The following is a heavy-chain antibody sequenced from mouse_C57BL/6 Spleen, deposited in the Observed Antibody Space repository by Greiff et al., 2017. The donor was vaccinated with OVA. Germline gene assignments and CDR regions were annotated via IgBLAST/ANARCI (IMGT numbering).Heavy chain of an antibody. D-gene: IGHD2-3*01. Sequence: QVQLKESGPELVKPGASVKISCKASGYAFSSSWMNWVKQRPGKGLEWIGRIYPGDGDTNYNGKFKGKATLTADKSSSTAYMQLSSLTSEDSAVYFCARSEGDGYSVGYFDVWGTGTTVTVSS. CDR2: IYPGDGDT. J-gene: IGHJ1*03. CDR3: ARSEGDGYSVGYFDV. V-gene: IGHV1-82*01. CDR1: GYAFSSSW.